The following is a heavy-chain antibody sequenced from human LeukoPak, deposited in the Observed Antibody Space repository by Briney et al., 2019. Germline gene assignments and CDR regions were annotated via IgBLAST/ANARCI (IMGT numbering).Heavy chain of an antibody. J-gene: IGHJ4*02. V-gene: IGHV5-51*01. CDR3: ARRRGYSYGPYYFDY. Sequence: GESLKISCKGSGYSFTSYWIGWGRQMPGKGLEVMGIIYPGDSDTRYSPSFQGQVTISADKSISTAYLQWSSLKASDTAMYYCARRRGYSYGPYYFDYWGQGTLVTVSS. CDR1: GYSFTSYW. CDR2: IYPGDSDT. D-gene: IGHD5-18*01.